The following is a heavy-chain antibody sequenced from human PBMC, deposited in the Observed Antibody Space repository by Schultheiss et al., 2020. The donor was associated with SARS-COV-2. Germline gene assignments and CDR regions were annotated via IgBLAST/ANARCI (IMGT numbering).Heavy chain of an antibody. V-gene: IGHV3-21*01. CDR2: ISSSSSYI. CDR3: ARSDDVVVVAAINFDN. D-gene: IGHD2-15*01. J-gene: IGHJ4*02. CDR1: GFTFSSYG. Sequence: GGSLRLSCAASGFTFSSYGMHWVRQAPGKGLEWVSSISSSSSYIYYADSVKGRFTISRDNSKNTVYLQMTSLGAEDTAVYYCARSDDVVVVAAINFDNWGQGTLVTVSS.